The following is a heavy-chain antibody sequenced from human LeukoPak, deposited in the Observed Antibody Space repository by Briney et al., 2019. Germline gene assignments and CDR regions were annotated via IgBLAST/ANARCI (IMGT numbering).Heavy chain of an antibody. J-gene: IGHJ6*03. CDR2: IYTSGST. CDR1: GGSISSGSYY. CDR3: ARDSMTNTIFGVVDYMDV. Sequence: TLSLTCTVSGGSISSGSYYWSWVRQPAGKGLEWIGRIYTSGSTNYNPSLKSRVTISVDTSKNQFSLKLSSVTAADTAVYYCARDSMTNTIFGVVDYMDVWGKGTTVTVSS. V-gene: IGHV4-61*02. D-gene: IGHD3-3*01.